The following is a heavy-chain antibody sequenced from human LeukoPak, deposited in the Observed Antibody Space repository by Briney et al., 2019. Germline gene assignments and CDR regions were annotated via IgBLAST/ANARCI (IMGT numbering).Heavy chain of an antibody. CDR3: ARGGFHPDY. CDR2: IKQDGSEK. CDR1: GFSFSSNW. V-gene: IGHV3-7*01. D-gene: IGHD3-10*01. Sequence: GGSLRLSCAASGFSFSSNWMTWVRQAPGKGLEWVANIKQDGSEKYYVDSVKGRFTISRGNAENSLYLQMNSLRAEDTAVYYCARGGFHPDYWGQGTLVTVSS. J-gene: IGHJ4*02.